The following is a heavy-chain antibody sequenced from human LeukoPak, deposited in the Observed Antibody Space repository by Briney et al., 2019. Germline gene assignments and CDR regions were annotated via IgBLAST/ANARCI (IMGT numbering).Heavy chain of an antibody. CDR3: ATAERWFDP. J-gene: IGHJ5*02. Sequence: ASVKVSCKASGYTFTSYGISWVRQAPGQGLEWMGWISAYNGNTNYAQKFQGRVTMTEDTSTDTAYMELSGLRSEDTAVYYCATAERWFDPWGQGTLVTVSS. CDR1: GYTFTSYG. D-gene: IGHD1-1*01. V-gene: IGHV1-18*01. CDR2: ISAYNGNT.